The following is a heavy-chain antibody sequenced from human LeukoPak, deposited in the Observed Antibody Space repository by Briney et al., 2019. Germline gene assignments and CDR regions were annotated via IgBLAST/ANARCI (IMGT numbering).Heavy chain of an antibody. J-gene: IGHJ3*02. V-gene: IGHV4-61*02. CDR3: ARDMTGSGWSDAFDI. CDR1: GGSIRSESYY. Sequence: SQTLSLTCSVSGGSIRSESYYWSWIRQPAGKGLEWIGRIYSSGSSKFNPSLKSRVTISIDTSKNQFSLNLSSVTAADTAVYYCARDMTGSGWSDAFDIWGQGTMVAVSS. D-gene: IGHD6-19*01. CDR2: IYSSGSS.